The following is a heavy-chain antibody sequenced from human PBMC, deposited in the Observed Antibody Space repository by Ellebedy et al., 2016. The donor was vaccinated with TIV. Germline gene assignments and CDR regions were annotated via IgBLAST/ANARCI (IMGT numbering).Heavy chain of an antibody. CDR1: GDSISSYY. Sequence: MPSETLSLTCTVSGDSISSYYWSWIRQPTGKGLEWIGYIYYRGSTTYNPSLKSRIIMSLDTSKNQFSLKVTSVTAADTAVYFCARFPRYCNGGGCYDDAFDLWGQGTMVTVSS. CDR2: IYYRGST. D-gene: IGHD2-15*01. CDR3: ARFPRYCNGGGCYDDAFDL. V-gene: IGHV4-59*13. J-gene: IGHJ3*01.